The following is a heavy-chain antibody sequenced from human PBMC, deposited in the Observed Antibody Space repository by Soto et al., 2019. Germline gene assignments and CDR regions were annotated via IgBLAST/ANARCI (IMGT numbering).Heavy chain of an antibody. CDR2: IYYSGNT. Sequence: QLQLQESGPGLVKPSETLSLTCTVSGGSISSSNYYWGWIRQPPGKGLEWIGSIYYSGNTYSNPSIRSRVIISVDTSKNQFSLNLNSVTAAETAVYYCARQAMAGKGVTGTGYFDRWGRGTLVTVSS. CDR1: GGSISSSNYY. J-gene: IGHJ2*01. V-gene: IGHV4-39*01. D-gene: IGHD1-1*01. CDR3: ARQAMAGKGVTGTGYFDR.